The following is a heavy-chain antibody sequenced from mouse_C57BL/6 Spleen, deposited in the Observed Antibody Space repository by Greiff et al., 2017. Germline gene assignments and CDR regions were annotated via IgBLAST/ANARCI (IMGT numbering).Heavy chain of an antibody. V-gene: IGHV5-17*01. CDR2: ISSGSSTI. Sequence: EVKVVESGGGLVKPGGSLKLSCAASGFTFSDYGMHWVRQAPEKGLEWVAYISSGSSTIYYADTVKGRFTISRDNAKNTLFLQMTSLRSEDTAMYYCARRATTVGVYAMDYWGQGTSVTVSS. CDR3: ARRATTVGVYAMDY. D-gene: IGHD1-1*01. J-gene: IGHJ4*01. CDR1: GFTFSDYG.